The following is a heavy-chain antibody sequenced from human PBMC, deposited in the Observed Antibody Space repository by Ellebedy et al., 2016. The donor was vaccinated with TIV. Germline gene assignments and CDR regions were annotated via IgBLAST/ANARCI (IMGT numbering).Heavy chain of an antibody. CDR1: GFTFSSYG. CDR2: ISYDGSNK. V-gene: IGHV3-30*18. Sequence: GESLKISCAASGFTFSSYGMHWVRQAPGKGLEWVAVISYDGSNKYYADSVKGRFTLSRDNSKNTLYLQMNSLRAEDTAVYYCAKDYYDSLDYWGQGTLVTVSS. D-gene: IGHD3-22*01. CDR3: AKDYYDSLDY. J-gene: IGHJ4*02.